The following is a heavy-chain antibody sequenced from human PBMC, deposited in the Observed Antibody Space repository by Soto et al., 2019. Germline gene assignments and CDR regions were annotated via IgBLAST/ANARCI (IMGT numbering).Heavy chain of an antibody. CDR2: INAGNGNT. D-gene: IGHD2-15*01. CDR3: ARDNIVVVVAATGGFDY. Sequence: ASVKVSCKASGYTFTSYAMHWVRQAPGQRLEWMGWINAGNGNTKYSQKFQGRVTITRDTSASTAYMELSSLRSEDTAVYYCARDNIVVVVAATGGFDYWGQGTLVTVSS. J-gene: IGHJ4*02. V-gene: IGHV1-3*01. CDR1: GYTFTSYA.